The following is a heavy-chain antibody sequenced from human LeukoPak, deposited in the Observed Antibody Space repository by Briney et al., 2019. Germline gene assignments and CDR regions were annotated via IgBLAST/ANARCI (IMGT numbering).Heavy chain of an antibody. V-gene: IGHV1-46*01. D-gene: IGHD3-3*01. CDR3: ARAPNNVLRFLEWRPRGGGYGMDV. CDR1: GYPFTSYY. CDR2: INPSGGST. J-gene: IGHJ6*02. Sequence: GASVKVSCKASGYPFTSYYMHWVRQAPGQGLEWMGIINPSGGSTSYAQKFQGRVTMTRNTSISTAYMELSSLRSEDTAVYYCARAPNNVLRFLEWRPRGGGYGMDVWGQGTTVTVSS.